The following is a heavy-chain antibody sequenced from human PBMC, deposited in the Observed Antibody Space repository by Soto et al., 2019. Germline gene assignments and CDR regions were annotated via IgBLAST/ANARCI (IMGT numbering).Heavy chain of an antibody. CDR3: AKDRPSRYCSSTSCQPFDY. Sequence: GGSLRLSCAASGFTFSSYAMSWVRQAPGKGLEWVSAISGSGGSTYYADSVKGRFTISRDNSKNTLYLQMNSLRAEDTAVYYSAKDRPSRYCSSTSCQPFDYWGQGTLVTVSS. J-gene: IGHJ4*02. V-gene: IGHV3-23*01. CDR1: GFTFSSYA. CDR2: ISGSGGST. D-gene: IGHD2-2*01.